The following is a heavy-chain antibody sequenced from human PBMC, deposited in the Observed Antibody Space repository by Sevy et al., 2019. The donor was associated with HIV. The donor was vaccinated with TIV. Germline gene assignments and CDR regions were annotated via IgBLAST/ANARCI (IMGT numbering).Heavy chain of an antibody. D-gene: IGHD4-4*01. Sequence: SETLSLTCTVSGDSISSNYWSWIRQPPGKGLEWIGYIYYGGMTNYNPSLKSRVTILEDTSKNQFSLKLSSVTAADTAVYYCARVSRCSNRWDYYYGMDVWGQGTTVTVSS. CDR1: GDSISSNY. CDR2: IYYGGMT. V-gene: IGHV4-59*01. CDR3: ARVSRCSNRWDYYYGMDV. J-gene: IGHJ6*02.